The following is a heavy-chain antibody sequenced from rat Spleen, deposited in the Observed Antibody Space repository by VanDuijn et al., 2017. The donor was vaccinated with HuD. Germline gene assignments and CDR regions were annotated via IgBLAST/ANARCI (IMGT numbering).Heavy chain of an antibody. CDR2: ISYNGGST. V-gene: IGHV5-20*01. D-gene: IGHD1-3*01. CDR3: TTDRPGALMEA. J-gene: IGHJ2*01. Sequence: EVQLVESGGGLVQPGRSMKLSCAALGFTFSNYYMAWVRQAPTKGLEWVAYISYNGGSTYYRDSVKGRFTISRDNRKSTLYLQMDSLRSEDTATYYCTTDRPGALMEAWGQGVMVTVSS. CDR1: GFTFSNYY.